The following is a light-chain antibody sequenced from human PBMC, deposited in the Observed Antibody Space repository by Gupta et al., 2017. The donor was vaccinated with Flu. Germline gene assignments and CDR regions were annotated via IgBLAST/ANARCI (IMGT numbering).Light chain of an antibody. J-gene: IGLJ3*02. V-gene: IGLV3-25*03. CDR1: TLPKQY. Sequence: SGDTLPKQYAYWFQQKPGQAPVLGIYKDNERPSGIPERSSGSSSGTRVTLTISGIQAEDEADYYCQSSDSSATWVFGGGTKRTVL. CDR2: KDN. CDR3: QSSDSSATWV.